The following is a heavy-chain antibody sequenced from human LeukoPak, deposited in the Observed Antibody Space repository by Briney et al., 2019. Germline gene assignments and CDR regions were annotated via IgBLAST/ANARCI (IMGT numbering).Heavy chain of an antibody. Sequence: GASVKVSCKDSGYTFTSYGISWVRQAPGQGLEWMGWISAYNGNTNYAQKLQGRVTITTDTSTSTAYMELRSLRSDDTPVYYCARDLGVYIGSYSHYWGQGTLVTVSS. D-gene: IGHD1-26*01. CDR1: GYTFTSYG. CDR2: ISAYNGNT. V-gene: IGHV1-18*01. CDR3: ARDLGVYIGSYSHY. J-gene: IGHJ4*02.